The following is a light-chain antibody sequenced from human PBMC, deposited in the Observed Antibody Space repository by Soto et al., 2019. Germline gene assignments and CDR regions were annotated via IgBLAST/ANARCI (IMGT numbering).Light chain of an antibody. CDR1: SSDVGSYNL. CDR3: CSYAGGSTLV. V-gene: IGLV2-23*01. Sequence: QSALTQPASVSGSPGQSITISCTGTSSDVGSYNLVSWYQQHPGKAPKLMIYEANKRPSGVSNRFSGSKSGNTASLTISGLQAEDEADYYCCSYAGGSTLVFGGGTKLTVL. J-gene: IGLJ2*01. CDR2: EAN.